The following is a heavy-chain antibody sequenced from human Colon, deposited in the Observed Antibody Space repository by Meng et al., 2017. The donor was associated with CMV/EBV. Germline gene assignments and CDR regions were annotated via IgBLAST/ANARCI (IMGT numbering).Heavy chain of an antibody. D-gene: IGHD6-13*01. CDR3: ARETTAGSTLDY. J-gene: IGHJ4*02. CDR1: GGTLSRNA. V-gene: IGHV1-46*01. Sequence: ASVKVSCKASGGTLSRNAVNWVRQAPGQGLEWMGIINPSGGSTNYAQKFQGRVTMTRDTSTSTVYMELSSLRSEDTAVYYCARETTAGSTLDYWGQGTLVTVSS. CDR2: INPSGGST.